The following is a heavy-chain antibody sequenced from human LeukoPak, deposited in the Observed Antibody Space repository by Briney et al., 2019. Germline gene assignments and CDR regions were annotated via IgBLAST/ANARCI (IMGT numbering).Heavy chain of an antibody. J-gene: IGHJ3*02. V-gene: IGHV1-18*01. Sequence: ASVKVSCKASGYTFTSYGIIWVRQAPGQGLEWMGWISAYNGNTNYAQKHQGRVTMTTDTSTSTAYMELRSLRSDDTAVYYCARDQSSYYYDSSGLGDIWGQGTMVTVSS. CDR2: ISAYNGNT. CDR3: ARDQSSYYYDSSGLGDI. D-gene: IGHD3-22*01. CDR1: GYTFTSYG.